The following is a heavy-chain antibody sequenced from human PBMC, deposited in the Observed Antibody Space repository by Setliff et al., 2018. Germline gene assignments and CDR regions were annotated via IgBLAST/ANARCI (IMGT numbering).Heavy chain of an antibody. D-gene: IGHD6-19*01. CDR3: ARDRRRLVTYYYYGMDV. V-gene: IGHV4-61*01. CDR1: GGSISSGSYY. Sequence: SETLSLTCTVSGGSISSGSYYWSWIRQPPGKGLEWIGYIYYSGSTYYNPSLKSRVTISVDTSKNQFSLKLSSVTAADTAVYYCARDRRRLVTYYYYGMDVWGQGTTVTV. CDR2: IYYSGST. J-gene: IGHJ6*02.